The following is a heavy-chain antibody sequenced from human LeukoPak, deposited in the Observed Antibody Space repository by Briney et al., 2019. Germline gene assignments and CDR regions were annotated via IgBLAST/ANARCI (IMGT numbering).Heavy chain of an antibody. CDR1: GFTFSSYA. Sequence: GGSLRLSCAASGFTFSSYAMSWVRQAPGKRLEWVSAISGSGGSTYYADSVKGRFTISRDNSKNTLYLQMNSLRAEDTAVYYCAKAQYYDFWSGMGFDYWGQGTLVTVSS. CDR3: AKAQYYDFWSGMGFDY. V-gene: IGHV3-23*01. J-gene: IGHJ4*02. D-gene: IGHD3-3*01. CDR2: ISGSGGST.